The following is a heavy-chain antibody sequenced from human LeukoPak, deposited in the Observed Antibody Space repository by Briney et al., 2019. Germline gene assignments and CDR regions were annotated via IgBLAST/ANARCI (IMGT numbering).Heavy chain of an antibody. V-gene: IGHV3-23*01. D-gene: IGHD6-19*01. CDR2: ISGDGDKA. J-gene: IGHJ3*01. CDR1: RFTFTTYA. CDR3: AKDLALAGTGGSFDV. Sequence: GGSLRLSCAASRFTFTTYAINWVRQTPGKGLEWVSGISGDGDKAYYADSVKGRFTVSRDNSKNTVSLQMSSLRAEDTALYYCAKDLALAGTGGSFDVWGQGTRVAVSS.